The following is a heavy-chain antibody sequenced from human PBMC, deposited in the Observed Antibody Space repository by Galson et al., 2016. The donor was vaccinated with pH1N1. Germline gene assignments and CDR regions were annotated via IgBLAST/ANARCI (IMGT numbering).Heavy chain of an antibody. D-gene: IGHD4-17*01. CDR1: GDSVSRNSAA. J-gene: IGHJ4*02. CDR2: TYYRSQWYN. CDR3: ARASLGDYVGNFEY. Sequence: CAISGDSVSRNSAAWNWIRQSPSRGLEWLGRTYYRSQWYNDYAVSVKSRITINPDTPKNQFSLQLNSVTPEDTAVYYCARASLGDYVGNFEYWGQRTLVTVSS. V-gene: IGHV6-1*01.